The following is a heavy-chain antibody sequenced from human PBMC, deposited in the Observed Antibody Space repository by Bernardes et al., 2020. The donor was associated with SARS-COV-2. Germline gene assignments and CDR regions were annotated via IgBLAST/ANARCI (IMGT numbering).Heavy chain of an antibody. J-gene: IGHJ6*02. D-gene: IGHD3-10*01. Sequence: LSLTCTVSGASISNYYWTWVRQPPGKGLEWIGYIYSSGRTNYNPSLESRVTISVDTSKSQFSLKLTSVNAADTAVYYCARDGRFGELSGMDVWGQGTTVTVSS. CDR1: GASISNYY. CDR2: IYSSGRT. CDR3: ARDGRFGELSGMDV. V-gene: IGHV4-59*01.